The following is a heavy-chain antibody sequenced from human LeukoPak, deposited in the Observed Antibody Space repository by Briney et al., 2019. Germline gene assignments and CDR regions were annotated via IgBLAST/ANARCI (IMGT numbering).Heavy chain of an antibody. J-gene: IGHJ4*02. CDR3: ANQYYYDSSGYYTTPFDY. D-gene: IGHD3-22*01. CDR1: GFTFSRYA. CDR2: ISGSVGCT. V-gene: IGHV3-23*01. Sequence: TGGSLRLSCAASGFTFSRYAMSWVRQAPGKGLEWVSAISGSVGCTYYAVFVKGRFTISRDNSKNTLYLQKNSLRAEDTAVYYCANQYYYDSSGYYTTPFDYWGQGTLVTVSS.